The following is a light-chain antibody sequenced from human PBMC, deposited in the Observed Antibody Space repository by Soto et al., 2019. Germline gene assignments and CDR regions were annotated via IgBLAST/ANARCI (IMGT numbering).Light chain of an antibody. J-gene: IGLJ1*01. CDR3: SSYTSASTRPDL. CDR2: GVT. Sequence: QSALTQPASVSGSPGQSITISCTGTSSDVGGYNYVSWYQQHPGIAPKLLIYGVTNRPSGVSTRFSGSKSGNTASLTISGLQAEDEADYHCSSYTSASTRPDLCGTGTKVTVL. CDR1: SSDVGGYNY. V-gene: IGLV2-14*01.